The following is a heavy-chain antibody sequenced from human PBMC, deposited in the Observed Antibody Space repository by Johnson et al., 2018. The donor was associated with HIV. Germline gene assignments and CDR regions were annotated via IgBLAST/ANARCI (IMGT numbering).Heavy chain of an antibody. Sequence: QMQLVESGGGVVQPGRSLRLSCAASGFTFSSYGMHWVRQAPGKGLEWVAVISFDAINKYYADSVKGRFTISRDNSKNTLYLQMDSLRAEDTAVYYCAKEQWHSSLSLIGLFVFDIRGQGTTVTVSS. CDR2: ISFDAINK. J-gene: IGHJ3*02. D-gene: IGHD6-19*01. CDR3: AKEQWHSSLSLIGLFVFDI. V-gene: IGHV3-30*18. CDR1: GFTFSSYG.